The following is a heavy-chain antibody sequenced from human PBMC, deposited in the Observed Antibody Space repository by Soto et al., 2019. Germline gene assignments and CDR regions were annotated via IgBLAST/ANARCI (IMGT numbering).Heavy chain of an antibody. V-gene: IGHV3-15*01. D-gene: IGHD2-21*01. J-gene: IGHJ5*02. CDR1: GFTFSNAW. CDR3: TPPLRWETNWFDP. CDR2: IKSKTDGGTT. Sequence: GGSLRLSCAASGFTFSNAWMSWVRQAPGKGLEWVGRIKSKTDGGTTDYAAPVKGRFTISRDDAKNTLYLQMNSLETEGTAVDYGTPPLRWETNWFDPWGQGTLVTVSS.